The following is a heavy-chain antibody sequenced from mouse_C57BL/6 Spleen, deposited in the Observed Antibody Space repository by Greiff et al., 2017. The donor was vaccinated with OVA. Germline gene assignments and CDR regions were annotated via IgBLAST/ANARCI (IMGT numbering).Heavy chain of an antibody. J-gene: IGHJ4*01. V-gene: IGHV1-69*01. CDR3: ARDYGSSYGNAMDY. D-gene: IGHD1-1*01. CDR2: IDPSDSYT. Sequence: QVQLQQPGAELVMPGASVKLSCKASGYTFTSYWMHWVKQRPGQGLEWIGEIDPSDSYTNYNQKFKGKSTLTVDKSSSTAYMQLSSLTSEDSAVYYCARDYGSSYGNAMDYWGKGTSVTVSS. CDR1: GYTFTSYW.